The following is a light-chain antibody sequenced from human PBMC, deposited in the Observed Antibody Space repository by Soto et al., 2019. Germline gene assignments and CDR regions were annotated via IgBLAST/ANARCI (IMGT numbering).Light chain of an antibody. J-gene: IGKJ2*03. CDR3: QKSYSTPYS. CDR2: AAY. V-gene: IGKV1-39*01. CDR1: QNIRNY. Sequence: DIKMTQSPSSLSASVGDRVTITCRASQNIRNYLNWYQQTPGKAPKLLIYAAYSLQSGVPSRFSGSGSGTDFTLTISSLQPEDFTTYYCQKSYSTPYSFGQGTKLEIK.